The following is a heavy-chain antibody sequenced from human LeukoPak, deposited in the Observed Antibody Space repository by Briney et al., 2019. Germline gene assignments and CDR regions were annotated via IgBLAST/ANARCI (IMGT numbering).Heavy chain of an antibody. CDR2: INSDGSST. D-gene: IGHD6-19*01. J-gene: IGHJ4*02. V-gene: IGHV3-74*01. Sequence: GGSLRLSCAASGFTFSSYWMHWVRQAPGKGLVWVSRINSDGSSTSYADPVKGRFTISRDNAKNTLYLQMNSLRAEDTAVYYCARAVAGTKVGFDYWGQGTLVTVSS. CDR1: GFTFSSYW. CDR3: ARAVAGTKVGFDY.